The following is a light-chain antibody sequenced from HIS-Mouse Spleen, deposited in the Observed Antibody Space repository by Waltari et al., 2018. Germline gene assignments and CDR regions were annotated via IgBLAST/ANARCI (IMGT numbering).Light chain of an antibody. Sequence: SYVLTQPPSVSVAPGKTARITCGGNNIGSKSVHWYQQKPGQAPVLVVYDDSDRPSGIPWVFSGSNSGNTATLTISRVEAGDEADYYCQVWDSSSDHVVFGGGTKLTVL. CDR2: DDS. CDR1: NIGSKS. J-gene: IGLJ2*01. V-gene: IGLV3-21*03. CDR3: QVWDSSSDHVV.